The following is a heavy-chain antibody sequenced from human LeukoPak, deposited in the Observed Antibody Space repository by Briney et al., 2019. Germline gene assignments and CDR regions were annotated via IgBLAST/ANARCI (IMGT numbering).Heavy chain of an antibody. CDR1: GYSFTSYW. Sequence: GDSLNISCKGSGYSFTSYWIGWVRQMPGKGLEWMGIIYPGDSDTRYSPSFQGQVTISADKSISTAYLQWSSLKASDTAMYYCARESEYDSSGYSFDYWGQGTLVTVSS. J-gene: IGHJ4*02. V-gene: IGHV5-51*01. D-gene: IGHD3-22*01. CDR2: IYPGDSDT. CDR3: ARESEYDSSGYSFDY.